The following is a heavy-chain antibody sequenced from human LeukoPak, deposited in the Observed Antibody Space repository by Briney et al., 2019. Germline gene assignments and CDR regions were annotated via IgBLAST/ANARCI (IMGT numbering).Heavy chain of an antibody. Sequence: GGSLRLSCATSGFTFSGSAMHWVRHASGKGLEWVGRIRSKAANYATAYAASVKGSFTISRDDSENTAYLQMNSLKTEDTAVYYCARTPPGIANAFYFDYWGQGILVTVSS. CDR1: GFTFSGSA. D-gene: IGHD6-13*01. CDR2: IRSKAANYAT. CDR3: ARTPPGIANAFYFDY. V-gene: IGHV3-73*01. J-gene: IGHJ4*02.